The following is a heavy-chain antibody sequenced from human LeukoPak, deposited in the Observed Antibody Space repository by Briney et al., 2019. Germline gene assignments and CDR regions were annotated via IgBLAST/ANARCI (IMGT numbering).Heavy chain of an antibody. CDR2: IRNKANGGTT. V-gene: IGHV3-49*04. Sequence: GGSLGLSCTTSGFTFSDYAVSWVRQAPGKGLEWIGFIRNKANGGTTEYAASVKGRFTISRDHSKPIAHLQMTSLKTEDTAVYYCSRFYSSGWASGAFDIWGQGTMVTVSS. D-gene: IGHD3-22*01. CDR1: GFTFSDYA. CDR3: SRFYSSGWASGAFDI. J-gene: IGHJ3*02.